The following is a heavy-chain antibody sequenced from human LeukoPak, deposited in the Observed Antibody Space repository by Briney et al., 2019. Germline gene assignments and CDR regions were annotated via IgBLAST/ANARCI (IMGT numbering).Heavy chain of an antibody. CDR3: ARAGDSSSWYDGHYYCGMDV. Sequence: GRSLRLSCAASGFTFSDYYMSWIRQAPGKGLEWVSYISSSGSTIYYADSVKGRFTISRDNAKNSLYLQMNSLRAEDTAVYYCARAGDSSSWYDGHYYCGMDVWGQGTTVTVSS. CDR1: GFTFSDYY. V-gene: IGHV3-11*01. CDR2: ISSSGSTI. J-gene: IGHJ6*02. D-gene: IGHD6-13*01.